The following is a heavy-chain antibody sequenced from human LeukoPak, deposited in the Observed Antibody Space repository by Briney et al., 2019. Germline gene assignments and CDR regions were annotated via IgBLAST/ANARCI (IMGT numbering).Heavy chain of an antibody. J-gene: IGHJ4*02. CDR2: ISSSGNTK. D-gene: IGHD3-10*01. Sequence: GGSLRLSCAASGFTFSDYYMSWIRQAPGKGLEWISYISSSGNTKYYADSVKGRFTISRDNAKNSLYLQMNSLRAEDTAVYYCAKYYYGSGTYYDYWGQGTLVTVSS. CDR1: GFTFSDYY. V-gene: IGHV3-11*01. CDR3: AKYYYGSGTYYDY.